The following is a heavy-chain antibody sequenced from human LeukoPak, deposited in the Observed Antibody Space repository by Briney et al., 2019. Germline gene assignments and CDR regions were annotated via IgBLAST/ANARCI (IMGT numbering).Heavy chain of an antibody. J-gene: IGHJ4*02. CDR3: AKDPGFYNWNDGKEY. Sequence: GGSLRLSCAASGFTFSSYAMSWVRQAPGKGLEWVSAISGSGGSTYYADSVKGRFTISRDNSKNTLYLQMNSLRAEDTAVYYCAKDPGFYNWNDGKEYWGQGTLVTVSS. D-gene: IGHD1-20*01. CDR2: ISGSGGST. V-gene: IGHV3-23*01. CDR1: GFTFSSYA.